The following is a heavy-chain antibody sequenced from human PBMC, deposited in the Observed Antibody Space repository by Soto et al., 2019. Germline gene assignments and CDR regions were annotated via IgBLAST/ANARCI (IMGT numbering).Heavy chain of an antibody. D-gene: IGHD6-6*01. CDR2: ISGSGGGT. CDR3: ARSIAARLNWFDP. J-gene: IGHJ5*02. V-gene: IGHV3-23*01. CDR1: GFAFSSYA. Sequence: GGSLRLSCAASGFAFSSYAMSWVRQAPGKGLEWVSAISGSGGGTYYADSVKGRFTISRDNSKNTLYLQMNSLRAEDTAVYYCARSIAARLNWFDPWGQGTLVTVSS.